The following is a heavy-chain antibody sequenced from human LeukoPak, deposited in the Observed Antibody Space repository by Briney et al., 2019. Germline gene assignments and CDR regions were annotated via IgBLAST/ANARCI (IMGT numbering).Heavy chain of an antibody. V-gene: IGHV3-74*01. J-gene: IGHJ4*02. CDR2: INSDGSST. Sequence: PGGSLRLSCAASGYTFSSYWMHWVRQAPGKGLVGVSRINSDGSSTSYADSVKGRFTISRDNAKNTLYLQMNSLRAEDTAVYYCASARSSVAGHGNGYWGQGTLVTVSS. D-gene: IGHD6-19*01. CDR3: ASARSSVAGHGNGY. CDR1: GYTFSSYW.